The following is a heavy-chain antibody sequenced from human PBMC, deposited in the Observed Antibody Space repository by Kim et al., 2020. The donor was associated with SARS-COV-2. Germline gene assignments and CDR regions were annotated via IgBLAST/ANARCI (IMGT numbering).Heavy chain of an antibody. Sequence: GGSLRLSCAASGFTFSDYYMTWIRQAPGKGLEWLSYISSSGSYIVYAESVKGRFSISRDNAKKSLYLQMNSLRAEDTAVYYCARVSSGSSSWYGFDAWG. J-gene: IGHJ5*01. CDR2: ISSSGSYI. V-gene: IGHV3-11*05. CDR1: GFTFSDYY. D-gene: IGHD6-13*01. CDR3: ARVSSGSSSWYGFDA.